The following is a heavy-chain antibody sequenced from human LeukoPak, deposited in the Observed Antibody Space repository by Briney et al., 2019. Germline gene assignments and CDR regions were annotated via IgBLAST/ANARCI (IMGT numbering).Heavy chain of an antibody. D-gene: IGHD4-23*01. Sequence: PGGSLRLLCAASVFTFSSYSMNWVRQAPRKGLECLSYISSSSNTIYYADSVKGRFTISRDNVKNSLYLQMNSLRAEDTAVYYCARDLPTTVETPTYLGSDYWGQGTLVTVSS. CDR2: ISSSSNTI. V-gene: IGHV3-48*01. J-gene: IGHJ4*02. CDR1: VFTFSSYS. CDR3: ARDLPTTVETPTYLGSDY.